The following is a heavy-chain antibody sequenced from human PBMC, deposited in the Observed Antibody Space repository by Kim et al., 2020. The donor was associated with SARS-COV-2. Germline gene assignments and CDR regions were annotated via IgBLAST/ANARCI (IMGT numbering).Heavy chain of an antibody. D-gene: IGHD4-4*01. CDR3: AGPTTSSPRYYYYGMDV. CDR1: GGTFSSYA. CDR2: IIPIFGTA. V-gene: IGHV1-69*13. Sequence: SVKVSCKASGGTFSSYAISWVRQAPGQGLEWMGGIIPIFGTANYAQKFQGRVTITADESTSTAYMELSSLRSEDTAVYYCAGPTTSSPRYYYYGMDVWGQGTTVTVSS. J-gene: IGHJ6*02.